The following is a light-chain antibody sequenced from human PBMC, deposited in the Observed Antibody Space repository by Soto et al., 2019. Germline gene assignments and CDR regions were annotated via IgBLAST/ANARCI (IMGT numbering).Light chain of an antibody. CDR3: QQYAGSPT. Sequence: EIVLTQSPATLSLSPGERATLSFRASQSVSSYLAWYQQKPGQAPRLLIYDASNRATGIPARFSGSGSGTDFTLTISSLEPEDFAVYYCQQYAGSPTFGQGTRLEIK. CDR2: DAS. V-gene: IGKV3-11*01. J-gene: IGKJ5*01. CDR1: QSVSSY.